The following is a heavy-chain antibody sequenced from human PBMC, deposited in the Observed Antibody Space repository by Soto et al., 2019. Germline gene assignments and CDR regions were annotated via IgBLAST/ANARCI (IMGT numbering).Heavy chain of an antibody. V-gene: IGHV3-23*05. Sequence: EVHLLESGGGFVQTGKSLRLSCTTSGFNFSGYGMTWVRQAPGRGLEWISTMYPSGGDLLSADSVEGHYSISRDASRGTVFLQMDRLRVEDTAIYYCVKGGWGDNWGPGARVAVSS. D-gene: IGHD3-10*01. J-gene: IGHJ4*02. CDR3: VKGGWGDN. CDR1: GFNFSGYG. CDR2: MYPSGGDL.